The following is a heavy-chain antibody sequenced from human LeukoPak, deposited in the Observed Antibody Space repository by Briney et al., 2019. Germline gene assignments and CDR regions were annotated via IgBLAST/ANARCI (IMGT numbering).Heavy chain of an antibody. V-gene: IGHV1-69*13. CDR3: ARGWDYDTGGRPTAYVY. J-gene: IGHJ4*02. D-gene: IGHD3-22*01. CDR2: IIPIFGTA. CDR1: GGTFSSYA. Sequence: SVKVSCKASGGTFSSYAISWVRQAPGQGLEWMGGIIPIFGTANYAQKFQGKVTITADESTSTAYMELSSLRSEDTAIYYCARGWDYDTGGRPTAYVYWGQGTLVSVSS.